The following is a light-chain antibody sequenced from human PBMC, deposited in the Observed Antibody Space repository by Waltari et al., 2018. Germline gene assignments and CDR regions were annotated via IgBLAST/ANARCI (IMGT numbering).Light chain of an antibody. CDR1: TSNIGSNA. J-gene: IGLJ2*01. CDR3: AAWDDNLNGPV. Sequence: QSVLTQPPSASGTPGQRVSISCSGSTSNIGSNAVSWSQHPPGAAPRLLIYNTNQRPSGGPGRFSGSKSGTSASLAISGLQSEDECDYYCAAWDDNLNGPVFGGGTKLTVL. CDR2: NTN. V-gene: IGLV1-44*01.